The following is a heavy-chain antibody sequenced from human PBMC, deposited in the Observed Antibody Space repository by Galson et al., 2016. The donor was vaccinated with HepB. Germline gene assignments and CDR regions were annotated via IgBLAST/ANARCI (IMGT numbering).Heavy chain of an antibody. D-gene: IGHD3-16*01. CDR1: GFTCRTYA. V-gene: IGHV3-23*01. J-gene: IGHJ4*02. CDR3: AKSWGKYTGSSNWVFFDS. Sequence: SLRLSCAASGFTCRTYAMTWVRQSPAKGLEWVSTISGDGINTYYADSVMGRFTISRDISKNTLYLQLDSLRADDTALYCCAKSWGKYTGSSNWVFFDSWGQGSLVTGSS. CDR2: ISGDGINT.